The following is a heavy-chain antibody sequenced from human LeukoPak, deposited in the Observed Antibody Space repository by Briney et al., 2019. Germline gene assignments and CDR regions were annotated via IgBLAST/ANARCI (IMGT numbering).Heavy chain of an antibody. CDR1: GFTFRSYA. D-gene: IGHD5-18*01. J-gene: IGHJ4*02. CDR2: ITYNSGTI. Sequence: PVGSLRLSCAASGFTFRSYAMQWVRQAPGKGLEWVSYITYNSGTIFYADSVKGRFTISRDNAKDSLYLQMSSLRDEDTAVYYCARDSGYSYADDYWGQGTLVTVSS. V-gene: IGHV3-48*02. CDR3: ARDSGYSYADDY.